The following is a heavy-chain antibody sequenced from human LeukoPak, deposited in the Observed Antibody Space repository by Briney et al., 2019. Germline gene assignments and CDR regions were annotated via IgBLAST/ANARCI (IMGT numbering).Heavy chain of an antibody. D-gene: IGHD3-22*01. J-gene: IGHJ4*02. Sequence: ASVKVSCKASGYTFTSYGISWVRQAPGQGLEWMGWISAYNGNTNYAQKLQGRVTMTTDTSTSTAYMELRSLRSDDTAVYYCARVDYYDSSGYTFDYWGQGTLVTVSS. CDR1: GYTFTSYG. CDR3: ARVDYYDSSGYTFDY. V-gene: IGHV1-18*01. CDR2: ISAYNGNT.